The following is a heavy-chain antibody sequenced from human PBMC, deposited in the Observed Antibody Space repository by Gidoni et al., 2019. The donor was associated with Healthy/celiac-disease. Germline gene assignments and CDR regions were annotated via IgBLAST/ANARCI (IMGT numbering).Heavy chain of an antibody. J-gene: IGHJ4*02. CDR1: GFPFSSYS. CDR2: ISSSSSTI. D-gene: IGHD3-16*01. V-gene: IGHV3-48*01. Sequence: EVQLVASGGGLVQPGGSLRLSCPAPGFPFSSYSMNWVRQAPGKGLEWVSYISSSSSTIYYADSGKGRFTISRDNAKNSLYLQMNSLRAEDTAVYYCARSRAWGDYWGQGTLVTVSS. CDR3: ARSRAWGDY.